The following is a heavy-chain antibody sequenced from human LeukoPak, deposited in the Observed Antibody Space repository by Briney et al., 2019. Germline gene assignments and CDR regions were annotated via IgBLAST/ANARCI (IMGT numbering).Heavy chain of an antibody. V-gene: IGHV1-2*02. Sequence: GASVKVSCKASGFTFTGYYMHWVRQAPGQGLEWMGWINPNSGGTNFAQKFQGRVTMTRDTSITTAYKELTSLSSEDTAVYYCAKLGVGSYDGSGYIDYWGQGTLVTVSS. CDR1: GFTFTGYY. D-gene: IGHD3-22*01. CDR3: AKLGVGSYDGSGYIDY. J-gene: IGHJ4*02. CDR2: INPNSGGT.